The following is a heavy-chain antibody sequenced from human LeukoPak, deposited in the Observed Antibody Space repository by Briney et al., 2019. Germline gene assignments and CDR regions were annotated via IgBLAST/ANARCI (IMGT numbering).Heavy chain of an antibody. CDR2: ISGSGGST. D-gene: IGHD3-22*01. Sequence: GGSLRLSCAASGFTFSSYAMSWVRQARGKGLEWVSAISGSGGSTYYADSVKGRFTISRDNSKNTLYLQMNSLRAEDTAVYYCAKDPSYYYDNSGYHSFDYRGQGTLVTVSS. CDR1: GFTFSSYA. CDR3: AKDPSYYYDNSGYHSFDY. V-gene: IGHV3-23*01. J-gene: IGHJ4*02.